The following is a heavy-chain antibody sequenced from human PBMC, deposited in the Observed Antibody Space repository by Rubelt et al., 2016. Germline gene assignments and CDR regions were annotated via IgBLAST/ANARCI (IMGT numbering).Heavy chain of an antibody. CDR1: GYTFTNHW. Sequence: EVQLVQSGAEVKKPGESLKISCKGSGYTFTNHWISWARQMPGKGLEWMGRIDPSDSYTNYNPSLRGHVTISVDKSISTAYLQWSSLQASDTAMYYCARRNSGTYSPFDYWGQGTMVTVSS. D-gene: IGHD1-26*01. CDR2: IDPSDSYT. CDR3: ARRNSGTYSPFDY. J-gene: IGHJ4*02. V-gene: IGHV5-10-1*01.